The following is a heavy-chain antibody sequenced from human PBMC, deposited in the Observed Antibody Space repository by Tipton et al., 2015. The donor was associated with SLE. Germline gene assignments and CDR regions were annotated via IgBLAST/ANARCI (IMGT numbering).Heavy chain of an antibody. D-gene: IGHD3-10*01. V-gene: IGHV4-61*02. CDR1: GGSISSGSYY. Sequence: LRLSCTVSGGSISSGSYYWSWIRQPAGKGLEWIGRIYTSESTNYNPSLKSRVTISVDTSKNQFSLKLSSVTAADTAVYYCARDWRGWYFDLWGRGTLVTVSS. CDR2: IYTSEST. CDR3: ARDWRGWYFDL. J-gene: IGHJ2*01.